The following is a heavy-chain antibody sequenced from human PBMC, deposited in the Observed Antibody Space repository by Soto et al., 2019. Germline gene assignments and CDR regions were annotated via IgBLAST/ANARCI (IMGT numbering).Heavy chain of an antibody. Sequence: GASVKVSCKASGGTFSSYAISWVRQAPGQGLEWMGGIIPIFGTANYAQKFQGRVTITADESTSTAYMELSSLRSEDTAVYYCARAARIVATISHAFDIWGQGTMVTVSS. CDR1: GGTFSSYA. CDR3: ARAARIVATISHAFDI. J-gene: IGHJ3*02. D-gene: IGHD5-12*01. CDR2: IIPIFGTA. V-gene: IGHV1-69*13.